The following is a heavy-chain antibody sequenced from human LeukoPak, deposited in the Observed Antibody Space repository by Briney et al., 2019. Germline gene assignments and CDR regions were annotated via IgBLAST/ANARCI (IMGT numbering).Heavy chain of an antibody. CDR2: ISPSGNT. CDR1: GGSISSDY. V-gene: IGHV4-59*01. D-gene: IGHD1-14*01. CDR3: ARENFGRFNP. Sequence: SETLSLTCTVSGGSISSDYLNWIRQPPGKGLEWIGYISPSGNTNYNPSLRSRVTISRDTSKKQFFLKLNSVTAADTAVYYCARENFGRFNPWGQGTLVTVSS. J-gene: IGHJ5*02.